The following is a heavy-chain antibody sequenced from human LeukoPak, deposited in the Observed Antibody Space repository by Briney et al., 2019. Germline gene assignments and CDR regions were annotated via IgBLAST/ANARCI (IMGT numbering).Heavy chain of an antibody. J-gene: IGHJ4*02. V-gene: IGHV3-15*01. Sequence: GGSLRLSCAASGFTFTNAWMSWVRQAPGKGLEWVGRIKSKADGGTTDYAAALKGKFTISRDDSKNTLYLQMNSLKTEDTAVYYCTADGTRSGIAAPDYWGQGTLVTASS. CDR3: TADGTRSGIAAPDY. CDR2: IKSKADGGTT. CDR1: GFTFTNAW. D-gene: IGHD6-13*01.